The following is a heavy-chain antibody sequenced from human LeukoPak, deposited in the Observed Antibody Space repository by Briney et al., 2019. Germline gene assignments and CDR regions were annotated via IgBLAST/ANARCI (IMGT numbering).Heavy chain of an antibody. CDR1: GYTFTGYY. CDR2: INPNSGGT. CDR3: AREAGPYGPGSYQEYYFDY. D-gene: IGHD3-10*01. V-gene: IGHV1-2*06. Sequence: ASVKVSCKASGYTFTGYYMHWVRQAPGQGLEWMGRINPNSGGTNYAQKFQGRVTMTRDTSISTAYMELSRLRSDDTAVYYCAREAGPYGPGSYQEYYFDYWGQGTLVTVSS. J-gene: IGHJ4*02.